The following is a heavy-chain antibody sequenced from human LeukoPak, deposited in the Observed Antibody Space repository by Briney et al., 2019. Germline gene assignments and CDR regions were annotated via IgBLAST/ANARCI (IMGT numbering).Heavy chain of an antibody. CDR3: ARDLWFGEFDLFDY. CDR1: GFTFSSYW. Sequence: GGSLRLSCAASGFTFSSYWMSWVRQAPGKGLEWVSSISSSSSYIYYADSVKGRFTISRDNAKNSLYLQMNSLRAEDTAVYYCARDLWFGEFDLFDYWGQGALVTVSS. V-gene: IGHV3-21*01. CDR2: ISSSSSYI. J-gene: IGHJ4*02. D-gene: IGHD3-10*01.